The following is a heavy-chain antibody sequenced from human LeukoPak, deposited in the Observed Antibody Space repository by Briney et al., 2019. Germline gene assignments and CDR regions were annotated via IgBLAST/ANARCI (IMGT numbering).Heavy chain of an antibody. CDR2: IYTSGST. CDR3: ARDWGKQWLVLDAFDI. CDR1: GGSISSYY. J-gene: IGHJ3*02. V-gene: IGHV4-4*07. D-gene: IGHD6-19*01. Sequence: SETLSLTCTVSGGSISSYYWSWIRQPAGKGLEWIGRIYTSGSTNYNPSLKSRVTMSVDTSKNQFSLKLSSVTAADTAVYYCARDWGKQWLVLDAFDIWGQGTMVTVSS.